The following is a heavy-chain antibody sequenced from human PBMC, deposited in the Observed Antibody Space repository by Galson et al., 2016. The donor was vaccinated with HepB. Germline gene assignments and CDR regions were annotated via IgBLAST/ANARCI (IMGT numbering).Heavy chain of an antibody. D-gene: IGHD2/OR15-2a*01. Sequence: CAISGDSVSSNIPAWNWIRQSPSRGLEWLGRTYQRSKWFNDYALSVKSRITINPDTSKNQFSLQLKSVTPEDTAVYYCARELFSNSWGDRFELWGRGTLVIVSS. CDR2: TYQRSKWFN. V-gene: IGHV6-1*01. CDR1: GDSVSSNIPA. J-gene: IGHJ2*01. CDR3: ARELFSNSWGDRFEL.